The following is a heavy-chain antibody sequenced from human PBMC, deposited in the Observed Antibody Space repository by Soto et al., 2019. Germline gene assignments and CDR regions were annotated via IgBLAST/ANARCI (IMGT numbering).Heavy chain of an antibody. CDR1: GGSIISLGYY. CDR2: IYYSGST. CDR3: ASPRGIVAVPFDY. J-gene: IGHJ4*02. D-gene: IGHD3-22*01. V-gene: IGHV4-31*03. Sequence: SQTLSLTYTVAGGSIISLGYYWIWIHQHPGKGLEWIGYIYYSGSTYYNPSLKSRVTISVDTSKNQFSLKLSSVTAADTAVYYCASPRGIVAVPFDYRGQGPLLTVHS.